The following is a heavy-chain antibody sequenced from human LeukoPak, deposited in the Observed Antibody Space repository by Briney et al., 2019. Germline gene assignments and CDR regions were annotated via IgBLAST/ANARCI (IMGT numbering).Heavy chain of an antibody. J-gene: IGHJ4*02. D-gene: IGHD2-15*01. CDR2: IYPGDSDT. CDR3: ARRRCSGGSCYYFDY. CDR1: GYSFTSYW. V-gene: IGHV5-51*01. Sequence: KPGESLKISCKGSGYSFTSYWIGWVRQMPEKGLEWLGMIYPGDSDTRYSPSFQGQVTISADKSTSTASLQWSSLKASDTAMYYCARRRCSGGSCYYFDYWGPGTLVTVSS.